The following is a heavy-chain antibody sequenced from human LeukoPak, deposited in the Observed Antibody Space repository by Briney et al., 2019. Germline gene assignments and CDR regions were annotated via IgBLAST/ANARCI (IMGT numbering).Heavy chain of an antibody. Sequence: GGSLRLSCAASGFSFGSYGTHWVRQAPGKGLEWVAVISYDGSNEYFADSVKGRFTVSRDNSKNTLYLQMNSLRPEDTAVYYCAKDLGVGAYLLFDYITSGLDSWGQGTLVTVSS. V-gene: IGHV3-30*18. CDR2: ISYDGSNE. CDR3: AKDLGVGAYLLFDYITSGLDS. CDR1: GFSFGSYG. D-gene: IGHD2/OR15-2a*01. J-gene: IGHJ4*02.